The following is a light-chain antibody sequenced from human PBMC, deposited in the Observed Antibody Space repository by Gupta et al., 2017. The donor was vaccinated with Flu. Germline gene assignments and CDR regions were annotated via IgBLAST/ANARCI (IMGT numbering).Light chain of an antibody. J-gene: IGKJ2*01. Sequence: DTQLTQSPSLLSASVGDKVTITCRATQSITTYLNGFQQKPGKAPKLLIYAASSLQSGVPSRFSGSGSGTDFTLTISSLQPEDFATYYCQQCDNTRYTFGPGTEMEIK. CDR1: QSITTY. CDR2: AAS. V-gene: IGKV1-39*01. CDR3: QQCDNTRYT.